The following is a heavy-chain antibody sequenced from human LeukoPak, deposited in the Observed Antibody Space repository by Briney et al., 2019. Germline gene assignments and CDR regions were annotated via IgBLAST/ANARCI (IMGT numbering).Heavy chain of an antibody. Sequence: GSSLRLSCAASGITFRSYGMHWVRQAPGKGLEWVADISYDGSHKYYADSVKGRFSISRDNSKNTLYLQMNSLRADDTAVYYCAKGARGDTVTSIVGLNWFDPWGQGTLVTVSS. J-gene: IGHJ5*02. V-gene: IGHV3-30*18. CDR3: AKGARGDTVTSIVGLNWFDP. CDR2: ISYDGSHK. CDR1: GITFRSYG. D-gene: IGHD4-17*01.